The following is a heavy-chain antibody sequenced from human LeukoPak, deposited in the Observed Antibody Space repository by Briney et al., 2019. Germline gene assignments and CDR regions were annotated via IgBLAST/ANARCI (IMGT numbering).Heavy chain of an antibody. CDR2: ISSGGLTI. J-gene: IGHJ4*02. CDR3: ARDFEYGDYIDF. D-gene: IGHD4/OR15-4a*01. V-gene: IGHV3-48*04. Sequence: GGSLRLSCVASGFTFSTYTFNWVRQAPGKGLEWLSYISSGGLTIFYADSVKGRFTISRDNTKNSIFLDMTNLRAEDTAVYYCARDFEYGDYIDFWGQGTLVAVSS. CDR1: GFTFSTYT.